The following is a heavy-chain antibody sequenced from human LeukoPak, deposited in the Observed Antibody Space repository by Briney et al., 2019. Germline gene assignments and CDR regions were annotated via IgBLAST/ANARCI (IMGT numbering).Heavy chain of an antibody. CDR2: IIPIFGTA. CDR1: GGTFSSYA. V-gene: IGHV1-69*13. D-gene: IGHD4-17*01. Sequence: SVKVSCKASGGTFSSYAISWVRQAPGQGLEWMGGIIPIFGTANYAQKFQGRVTITADESTSTAYMELSSLRSEDAAVYYCARTGLYGDYPFDYWGQGTLVTVSS. J-gene: IGHJ4*02. CDR3: ARTGLYGDYPFDY.